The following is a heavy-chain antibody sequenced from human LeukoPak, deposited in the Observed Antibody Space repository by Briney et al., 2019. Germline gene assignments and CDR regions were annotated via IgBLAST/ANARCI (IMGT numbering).Heavy chain of an antibody. J-gene: IGHJ3*02. Sequence: GGSLRLSCAASGFTFSSYSMNWVRQAPGKGREWGSYISSSSSTIYYADSVKGRFTISRDNAKNSLYLQMNSLRAEDTAVYYCARGAVYGGKAVGAFDIWGQGTMVTVSS. D-gene: IGHD4-23*01. V-gene: IGHV3-48*01. CDR1: GFTFSSYS. CDR2: ISSSSSTI. CDR3: ARGAVYGGKAVGAFDI.